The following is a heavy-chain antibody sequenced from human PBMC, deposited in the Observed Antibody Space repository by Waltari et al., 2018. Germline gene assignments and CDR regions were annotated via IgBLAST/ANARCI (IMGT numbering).Heavy chain of an antibody. J-gene: IGHJ3*01. Sequence: EERLVESGGGLVQPGGSLRLSCDASGFTLSNHWMSWVRQAPGKGPELLANIRPDESEEFYVDSVKGRFSISRDNAKSSLFLQMNSLRAEDTALYYCARDKGYGFDLWGQGTRVTVSS. V-gene: IGHV3-7*01. CDR2: IRPDESEE. CDR3: ARDKGYGFDL. CDR1: GFTLSNHW.